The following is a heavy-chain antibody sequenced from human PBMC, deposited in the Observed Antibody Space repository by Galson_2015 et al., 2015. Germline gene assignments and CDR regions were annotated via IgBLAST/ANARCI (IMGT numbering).Heavy chain of an antibody. CDR1: GYTFTGYY. CDR3: AREATVTNNWFDP. CDR2: INPNSGGT. V-gene: IGHV1-2*04. Sequence: SVKVSCKASGYTFTGYYMRWVRQAPGQGLEWMGWINPNSGGTNYAQKFQGWVTMTRDTSISTAYMELSRLRSHDTAVYYCAREATVTNNWFDPWGQGTLVTVSS. D-gene: IGHD4-17*01. J-gene: IGHJ5*02.